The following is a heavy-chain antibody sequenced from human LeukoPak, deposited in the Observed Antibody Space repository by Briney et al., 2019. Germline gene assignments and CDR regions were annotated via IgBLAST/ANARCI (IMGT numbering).Heavy chain of an antibody. Sequence: ASVKVSCKASGYTFTSYYMHWVRQAPGQGLEWMGIINPSGGSTSYAQKFQGRVTMTRDTSTSTVYMELSSLRSEDTAVYYCARDEITMVRGVTNSYYYYYMDVWGKGTTVTISS. CDR3: ARDEITMVRGVTNSYYYYYMDV. J-gene: IGHJ6*03. CDR2: INPSGGST. V-gene: IGHV1-46*01. CDR1: GYTFTSYY. D-gene: IGHD3-10*01.